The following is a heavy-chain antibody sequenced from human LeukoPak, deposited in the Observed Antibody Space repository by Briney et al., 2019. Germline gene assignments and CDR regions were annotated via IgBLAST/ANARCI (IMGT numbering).Heavy chain of an antibody. CDR2: ISAYNGNT. Sequence: ASVKVSCKASGYTFTSYGISWVRQAPGQGLEWMGWISAYNGNTNYAQKLQGRVTMTTDTSTSTAYMELRSLRSDDTAVYYCARDVVRGYCSSTSCHNFDYWGQGTLVTVSS. J-gene: IGHJ4*02. D-gene: IGHD2-2*02. CDR3: ARDVVRGYCSSTSCHNFDY. CDR1: GYTFTSYG. V-gene: IGHV1-18*01.